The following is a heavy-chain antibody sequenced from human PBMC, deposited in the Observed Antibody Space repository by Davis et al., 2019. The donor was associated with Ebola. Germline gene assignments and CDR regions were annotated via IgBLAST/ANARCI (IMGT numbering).Heavy chain of an antibody. V-gene: IGHV4-34*01. CDR2: INHSGST. Sequence: SETLSLTCAVYGGSFSGYYWSWIRQPPGKGLEWIGEINHSGSTNYNPSLKSRVTISVDTSKNQFSLKLSSVTAADTAVYYYARERGYYGMDVWGQGTTVTVSS. J-gene: IGHJ6*02. CDR3: ARERGYYGMDV. CDR1: GGSFSGYY.